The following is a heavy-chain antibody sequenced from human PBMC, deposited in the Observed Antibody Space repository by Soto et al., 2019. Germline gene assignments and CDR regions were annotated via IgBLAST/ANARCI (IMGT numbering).Heavy chain of an antibody. Sequence: SETLSLTCTVSGGSISSGDYYWSWIRQPPGKGLEWIGYIYYSGSTYYNPSLKSRVTISVDTSKNQFSLKLSSVTAADTAVYYCARGGDTAMVLWFDPWGQGTLVTV. CDR1: GGSISSGDYY. V-gene: IGHV4-30-4*01. CDR3: ARGGDTAMVLWFDP. CDR2: IYYSGST. J-gene: IGHJ5*02. D-gene: IGHD5-18*01.